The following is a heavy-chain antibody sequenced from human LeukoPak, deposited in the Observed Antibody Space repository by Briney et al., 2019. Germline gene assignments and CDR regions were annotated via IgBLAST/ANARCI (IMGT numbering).Heavy chain of an antibody. CDR2: INYSGGT. CDR1: GCTISSYY. CDR3: SGGVYNYYYMDV. Sequence: SETLSLTCTVSGCTISSYYLGWIRQPPGKGLEWIGCINYSGGTNYNASLKSRVTITLDTSKNQFSLKLPSMLAADAAVYYCSGGVYNYYYMDVWDKGTTVTVSS. V-gene: IGHV4-59*01. J-gene: IGHJ6*03.